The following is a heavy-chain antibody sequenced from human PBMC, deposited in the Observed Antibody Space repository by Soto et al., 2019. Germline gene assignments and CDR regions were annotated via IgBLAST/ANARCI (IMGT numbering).Heavy chain of an antibody. CDR3: ASRESVGDYRYSPDYDYYYGMDV. Sequence: QVQLVQSGAEVKKPGSSVKVSCKASGGTFSSYAISWVRQAPGQGLEWMGGIIPIFGTANYAQKFQGRVTSTADESTSTADMELSSLRSEDTAVYYCASRESVGDYRYSPDYDYYYGMDVWGQGTTVTVSS. CDR1: GGTFSSYA. J-gene: IGHJ6*02. D-gene: IGHD4-17*01. V-gene: IGHV1-69*01. CDR2: IIPIFGTA.